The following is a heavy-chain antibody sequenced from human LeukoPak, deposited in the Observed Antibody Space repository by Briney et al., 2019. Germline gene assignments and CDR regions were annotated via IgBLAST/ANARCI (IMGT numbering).Heavy chain of an antibody. V-gene: IGHV4-39*01. CDR1: GGSISSSSSY. CDR2: IYYSGST. Sequence: SETLSLTCSVSGGSISSSSSYWGWIRQPPGKGLEWIGSIYYSGSTYYNPSLKSRVTISVDTSKNQFSLKLSSVTAADTAVYYCARYLWFGELFEDYWGQGTLVTVSS. J-gene: IGHJ4*02. CDR3: ARYLWFGELFEDY. D-gene: IGHD3-10*01.